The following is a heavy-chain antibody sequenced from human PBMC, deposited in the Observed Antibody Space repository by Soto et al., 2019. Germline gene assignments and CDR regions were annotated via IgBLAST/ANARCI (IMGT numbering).Heavy chain of an antibody. CDR2: IYYSGST. J-gene: IGHJ4*02. D-gene: IGHD3-3*01. CDR1: GGSISSGGYY. CDR3: ARFYQEIYDFWSGGRYYFDY. V-gene: IGHV4-31*03. Sequence: PSETLSLTCTVSGGSISSGGYYWSWIRQHPGKGLEWIGYIYYSGSTYYNPSLKSRVTISVDTSKNQFSLKLSSVTAADTAVYYCARFYQEIYDFWSGGRYYFDYWGQGTLVTVSS.